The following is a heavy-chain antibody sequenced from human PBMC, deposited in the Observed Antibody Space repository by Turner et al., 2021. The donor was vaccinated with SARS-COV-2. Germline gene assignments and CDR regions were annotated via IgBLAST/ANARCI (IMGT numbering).Heavy chain of an antibody. J-gene: IGHJ4*02. D-gene: IGHD3-3*01. Sequence: QLQLQESGPGLVKPSETLSLTCTVSGGSISSSTYYWGWIRQPPGKGLEWIVSIYYSGSTYYNPSLKSRVTISVDTSKNQFSLKLSSVTAADTAVYYCARTYYDFWSGYYGTPGYFDYWGQGTLVTVSS. CDR1: GGSISSSTYY. V-gene: IGHV4-39*01. CDR2: IYYSGST. CDR3: ARTYYDFWSGYYGTPGYFDY.